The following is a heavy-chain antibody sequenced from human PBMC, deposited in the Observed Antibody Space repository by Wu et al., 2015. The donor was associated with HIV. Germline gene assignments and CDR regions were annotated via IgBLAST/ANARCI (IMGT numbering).Heavy chain of an antibody. V-gene: IGHV1-69*05. CDR2: IIPLFGTT. CDR3: ASPRSPGFSSAWPTYFDY. J-gene: IGHJ4*02. Sequence: QVQLVQSGAEVKQPGSSMKISCKASGNTFNAINWVRQAPGQGLEWMGGIIPLFGTTDYAQIFLGRVTITTDESTSTAYMRLTSLRSEDTAVYYCASPRSPGFSSAWPTYFDYWGQGTLVTVSS. D-gene: IGHD6-19*01. CDR1: GNTFNA.